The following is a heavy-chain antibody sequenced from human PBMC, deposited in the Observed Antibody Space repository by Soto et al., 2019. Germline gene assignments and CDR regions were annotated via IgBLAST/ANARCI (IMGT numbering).Heavy chain of an antibody. CDR2: IYSGGST. CDR1: GCTVSSNF. V-gene: IGHV3-66*01. Sequence: GGSLRLSWAASGCTVSSNFMSWVRKSTGKGLEWVSVIYSGGSTYYADSVKGRFTISRDNSKNTLYLQMNTLRAEDTAVYYCAVTKYSSSYYFDFWGQGTLVTVSS. D-gene: IGHD6-6*01. CDR3: AVTKYSSSYYFDF. J-gene: IGHJ4*02.